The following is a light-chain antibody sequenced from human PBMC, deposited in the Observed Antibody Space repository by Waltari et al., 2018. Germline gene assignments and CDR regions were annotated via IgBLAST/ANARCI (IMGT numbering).Light chain of an antibody. Sequence: QSALTQPASVSGSPGRSITISCTGTSPDVGGYNYVSWYQQHPGKAPKLLIFDINNRPSGISDRFSGSKSGNTASLTISGLQAEDEADYYCSSYRLGSTLEVFGGGTKLTVL. J-gene: IGLJ2*01. V-gene: IGLV2-14*03. CDR1: SPDVGGYNY. CDR3: SSYRLGSTLEV. CDR2: DIN.